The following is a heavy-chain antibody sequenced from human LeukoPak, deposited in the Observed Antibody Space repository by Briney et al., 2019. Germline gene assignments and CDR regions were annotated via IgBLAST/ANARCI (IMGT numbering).Heavy chain of an antibody. J-gene: IGHJ4*02. D-gene: IGHD3-16*01. CDR3: ARHGPLRRPQTRFDY. CDR2: INHSGST. CDR1: GGSFSAYY. V-gene: IGHV4-34*01. Sequence: TSSETLSLTCAVYGGSFSAYYWSWIRQPPGKGLEWIGEINHSGSTNYNPSLKSRVAISVDTSRNQFSLRLSSVTAADTAVYYCARHGPLRRPQTRFDYWGQGTLVTVSS.